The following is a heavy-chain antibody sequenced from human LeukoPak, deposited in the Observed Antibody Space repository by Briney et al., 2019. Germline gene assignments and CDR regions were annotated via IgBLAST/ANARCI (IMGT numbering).Heavy chain of an antibody. Sequence: ASVKLSGNVAGYTLTELAMHWVRQAPGNGLEWRGGFQPEDGKTIYAQKFKGRVTMTEDTSTDTAYMELSRLRSEDTAVYYCAKERPGIAAAGTPFDYWGQGTLVTVSS. CDR3: AKERPGIAAAGTPFDY. J-gene: IGHJ4*02. CDR2: FQPEDGKT. D-gene: IGHD6-13*01. CDR1: GYTLTELA. V-gene: IGHV1-24*01.